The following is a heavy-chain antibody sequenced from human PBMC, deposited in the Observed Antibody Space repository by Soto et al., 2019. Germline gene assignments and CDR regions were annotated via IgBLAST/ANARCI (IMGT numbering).Heavy chain of an antibody. CDR1: GVTFSNAW. CDR2: IKSKTDRGAT. J-gene: IGHJ4*02. CDR3: TNRVVNTEGSY. V-gene: IGHV3-15*07. D-gene: IGHD2-21*01. Sequence: PGGSLSLSCAASGVTFSNAWMNWVRQAPGKGLEWVGRIKSKTDRGATDYAAPVKGRFTISRDDSKNTLYLQMNSLKTEDTAVYYCTNRVVNTEGSYWGQGTLVTVSS.